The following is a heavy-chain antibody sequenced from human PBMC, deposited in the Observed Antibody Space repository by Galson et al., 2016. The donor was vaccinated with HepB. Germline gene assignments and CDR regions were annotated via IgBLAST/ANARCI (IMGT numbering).Heavy chain of an antibody. V-gene: IGHV4-59*08. CDR2: IYYSGST. D-gene: IGHD3-10*01. J-gene: IGHJ6*02. CDR3: ARHKRTGLWVGDPRAGYYYYGMDV. CDR1: GGSISSYY. Sequence: SETLSLTCTVSGGSISSYYWSWIRQPPGKGLEWIGYIYYSGSTNYNPSPKSRVTISVDTSKNQFSLRLSSVTAADTAVYYCARHKRTGLWVGDPRAGYYYYGMDVWGQGTTVTVSS.